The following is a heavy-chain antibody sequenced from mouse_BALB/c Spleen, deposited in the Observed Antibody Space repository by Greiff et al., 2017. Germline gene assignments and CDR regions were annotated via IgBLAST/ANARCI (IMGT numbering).Heavy chain of an antibody. J-gene: IGHJ4*01. CDR1: GYTFTDYN. Sequence: EVQLQQSGPELVKPGASVKISCKASGYTFTDYNMHWVKQSHGKSLEWIGYIYPYNGGTGYNQKFKSKATLTVDNSSSTAYMELRSLTSEDSAVYYCARYADSSYAMDYWGQGTSVTVSS. V-gene: IGHV1S29*02. CDR2: IYPYNGGT. CDR3: ARYADSSYAMDY.